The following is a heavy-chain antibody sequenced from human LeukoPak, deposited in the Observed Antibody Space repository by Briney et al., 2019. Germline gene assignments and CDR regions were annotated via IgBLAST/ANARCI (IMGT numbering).Heavy chain of an antibody. D-gene: IGHD3-22*01. CDR1: GYTFTGYY. V-gene: IGHV1-2*02. CDR3: ARDWDDYYDSSGYLDY. Sequence: AASVKVSCKASGYTFTGYYMHWVRQAPGQGLEWVGWINPNSGGTNYAQKFQGRVTMTRDTSISTAYMELSRLRSDDTAVYYCARDWDDYYDSSGYLDYWGQGTLVTVSS. CDR2: INPNSGGT. J-gene: IGHJ4*02.